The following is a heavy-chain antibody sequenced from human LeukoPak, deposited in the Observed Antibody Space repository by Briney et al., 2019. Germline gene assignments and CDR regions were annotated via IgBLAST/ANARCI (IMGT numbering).Heavy chain of an antibody. CDR2: ISTRGSTE. V-gene: IGHV3-48*03. J-gene: IGHJ4*02. D-gene: IGHD5-18*01. CDR3: ARQLSGITGYTYGRGIDY. CDR1: GFTFSSYE. Sequence: GGSLRLSCVASGFTFSSYEMNWVRQAPGKGLEWVAYISTRGSTEYYADSVKGRFTISRDNAKNSLYLQMNSLRAEDTAVYYCARQLSGITGYTYGRGIDYWGQGTLVTVSS.